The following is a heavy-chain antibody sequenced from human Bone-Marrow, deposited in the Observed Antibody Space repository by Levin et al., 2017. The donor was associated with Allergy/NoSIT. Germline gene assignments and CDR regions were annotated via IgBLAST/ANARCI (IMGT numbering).Heavy chain of an antibody. D-gene: IGHD2-15*01. CDR1: GFTFSSYA. CDR3: AKVVVYDF. Sequence: GESLKISCAASGFTFSSYAMSRVRQAPGKGLEWVSAISGSGGTTNYADSGKCRFTMSRDNSKNTLYLQMNSLRAEDTAVYYGAKVVVYDFWGLGTLVTVSS. V-gene: IGHV3-23*01. CDR2: ISGSGGTT. J-gene: IGHJ4*02.